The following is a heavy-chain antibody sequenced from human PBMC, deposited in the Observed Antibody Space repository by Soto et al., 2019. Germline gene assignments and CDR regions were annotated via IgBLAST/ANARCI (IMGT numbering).Heavy chain of an antibody. V-gene: IGHV4-59*01. Sequence: SETLSLTCTVSEGSIRGYYSSWIRQPPGKGLEWIGYFHYTGISNYNSSLKSRVTMSLDTSKNQFSLKLSSVSAADTAIYYCARGASNWQYFDYWGQGALVTVSS. CDR3: ARGASNWQYFDY. D-gene: IGHD4-4*01. J-gene: IGHJ4*02. CDR1: EGSIRGYY. CDR2: FHYTGIS.